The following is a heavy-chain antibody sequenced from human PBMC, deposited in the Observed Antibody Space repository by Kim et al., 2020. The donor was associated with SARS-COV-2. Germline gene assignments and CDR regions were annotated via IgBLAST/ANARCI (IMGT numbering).Heavy chain of an antibody. CDR3: AKVTQWLVGGFDY. Sequence: YANSVKGRFTISRDNAKNTLYLQMNSLSAEDTAVYYCAKVTQWLVGGFDYWGQGTLVTVSS. J-gene: IGHJ4*02. V-gene: IGHV3-23*01. D-gene: IGHD6-19*01.